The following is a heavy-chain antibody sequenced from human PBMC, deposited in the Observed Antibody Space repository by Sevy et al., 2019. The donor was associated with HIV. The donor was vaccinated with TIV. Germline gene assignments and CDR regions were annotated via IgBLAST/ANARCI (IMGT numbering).Heavy chain of an antibody. D-gene: IGHD6-13*01. V-gene: IGHV3-48*01. Sequence: GGSLRLSCAASGFTFSSFSMNWVRQAPGKGPEWISYISTRSSAIYYADSMKGRFTISRDNSKNSLYLQMNSLRAEDRAVYYCAGESASGTPGGVYYYYYNMDVWGQGTTVTVSS. CDR2: ISTRSSAI. CDR1: GFTFSSFS. J-gene: IGHJ6*02. CDR3: AGESASGTPGGVYYYYYNMDV.